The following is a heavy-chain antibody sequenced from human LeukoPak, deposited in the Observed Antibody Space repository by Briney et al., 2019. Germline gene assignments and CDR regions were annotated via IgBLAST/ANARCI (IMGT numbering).Heavy chain of an antibody. Sequence: PSETLSLTCTVSGGSISSYYWSWIRQPPGKGLEWIGRIYISGSTNYNPSLKSRVTMSLDTSKNQFSLKLSSVTAADTAVYYCALGGVWFDPWGQGTLVTVSS. CDR3: ALGGVWFDP. CDR1: GGSISSYY. V-gene: IGHV4-4*07. D-gene: IGHD3-16*01. J-gene: IGHJ5*02. CDR2: IYISGST.